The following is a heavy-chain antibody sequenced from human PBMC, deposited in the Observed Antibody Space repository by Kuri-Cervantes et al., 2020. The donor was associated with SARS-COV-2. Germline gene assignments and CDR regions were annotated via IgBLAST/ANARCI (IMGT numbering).Heavy chain of an antibody. V-gene: IGHV3-23*01. Sequence: GESLKISCAASGFTFSSYAMSWVRQAPGKGLEWVSGISAITSSTYYADSVKGRFTISRDNSKNTMYLQMNSLRAEDTAVYYCAKDTLLWTPRGHNWFDPWGQGTLVTVSS. CDR3: AKDTLLWTPRGHNWFDP. D-gene: IGHD3/OR15-3a*01. CDR2: ISAITSST. J-gene: IGHJ5*02. CDR1: GFTFSSYA.